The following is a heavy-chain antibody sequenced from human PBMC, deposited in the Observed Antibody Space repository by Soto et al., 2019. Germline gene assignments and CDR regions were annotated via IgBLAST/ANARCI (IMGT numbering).Heavy chain of an antibody. Sequence: SETLSLTCTVSGGSISSSSYYWGWIRQPPGKGLEWIGSIYYSGSTYYNPSLKSRVTISVDTSKNQFSLKLSSVTAADTAVYYCARGTSYSDSYFDHWGQGTLVTVS. V-gene: IGHV4-39*01. J-gene: IGHJ4*02. CDR2: IYYSGST. CDR1: GGSISSSSYY. D-gene: IGHD4-17*01. CDR3: ARGTSYSDSYFDH.